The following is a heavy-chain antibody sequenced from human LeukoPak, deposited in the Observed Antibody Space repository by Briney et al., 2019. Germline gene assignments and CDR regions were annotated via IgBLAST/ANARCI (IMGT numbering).Heavy chain of an antibody. Sequence: PSETLSLTCAVYGGSFSGYYWSWIRQPPGKGLEWIGEINHSGSTNYNPSLKSRVTISVDTSKNQFSLKLSSVTAADTAVYYCARGEQWLPHFDYWGQGTLVTVSS. CDR2: INHSGST. V-gene: IGHV4-34*01. CDR3: ARGEQWLPHFDY. J-gene: IGHJ4*02. CDR1: GGSFSGYY. D-gene: IGHD6-19*01.